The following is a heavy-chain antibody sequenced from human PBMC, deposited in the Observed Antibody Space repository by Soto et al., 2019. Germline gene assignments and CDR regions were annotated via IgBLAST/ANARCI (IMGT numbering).Heavy chain of an antibody. CDR2: IIPSLGIA. CDR3: ASAPRYYDSSGYYLSPFDY. D-gene: IGHD3-22*01. J-gene: IGHJ4*02. Sequence: QVQLVQSGAEVKKPGSSVKVSCKASGGTFSSYTISWVRQAPGQGVEWMGRIIPSLGIANYAQKFQGRVTITADKSTSTAYMELSSLRSEDTAVYYCASAPRYYDSSGYYLSPFDYWGQGTLVTVSS. CDR1: GGTFSSYT. V-gene: IGHV1-69*02.